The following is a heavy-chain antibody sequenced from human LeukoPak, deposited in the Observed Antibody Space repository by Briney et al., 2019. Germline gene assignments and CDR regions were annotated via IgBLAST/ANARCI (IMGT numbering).Heavy chain of an antibody. Sequence: GSLRLSCAASGFTFSKAWMNWVRQAPGKGLEWIGYIYYSGSTNYNPSLKSRVTISVDTSKNQFSLKLSSVTAADTAVYYCARDPTIDYGDRGGFDYWGQGTLVTVSS. CDR3: ARDPTIDYGDRGGFDY. D-gene: IGHD4-17*01. J-gene: IGHJ4*02. CDR2: IYYSGST. CDR1: GFTFSKAW. V-gene: IGHV4-59*01.